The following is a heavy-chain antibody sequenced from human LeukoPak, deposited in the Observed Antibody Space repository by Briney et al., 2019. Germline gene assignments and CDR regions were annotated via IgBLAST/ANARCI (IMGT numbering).Heavy chain of an antibody. CDR2: IKGDGSST. D-gene: IGHD4-17*01. V-gene: IGHV3-74*01. Sequence: PGESLRLSCAASGFTFSTYWMHWVRQAPGKGLVWVARIKGDGSSTIYADSVKGPFTISRDNSKNTLYLQTSSLRAEDTAVYYCARASTTVPNLLDHWGRGTLVTVSS. J-gene: IGHJ4*02. CDR1: GFTFSTYW. CDR3: ARASTTVPNLLDH.